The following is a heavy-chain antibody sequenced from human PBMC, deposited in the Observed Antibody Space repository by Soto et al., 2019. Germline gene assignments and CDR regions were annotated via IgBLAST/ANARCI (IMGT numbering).Heavy chain of an antibody. D-gene: IGHD5-12*01. CDR3: AKGGYSCYLDY. Sequence: QVQLQDSGPGLVKPPEPLSLPCPVPGAPISIYYGSWFRQPPGKGLECIGYFFYNGSTKYNPSHKRQVTISADTTKNQVSLRLSSVTAADTAVYYCAKGGYSCYLDYWGQGTLVTVSS. V-gene: IGHV4-59*01. J-gene: IGHJ4*02. CDR2: FFYNGST. CDR1: GAPISIYY.